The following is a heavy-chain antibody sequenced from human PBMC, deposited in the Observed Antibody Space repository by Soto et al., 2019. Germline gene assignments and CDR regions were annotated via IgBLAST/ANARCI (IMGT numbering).Heavy chain of an antibody. Sequence: EVQLLESGGGLVQPGGSRGLSCAVSGFTFSNYAMSWVRQAPGKGLEWVSGIRDSAATTYYADSVQGRFSISRDNSENTLYLQMDSLRAEDTAVYYCARRHNYNYVLDYWGQGTLVTVSS. V-gene: IGHV3-23*01. CDR1: GFTFSNYA. D-gene: IGHD1-7*01. CDR2: IRDSAATT. J-gene: IGHJ4*02. CDR3: ARRHNYNYVLDY.